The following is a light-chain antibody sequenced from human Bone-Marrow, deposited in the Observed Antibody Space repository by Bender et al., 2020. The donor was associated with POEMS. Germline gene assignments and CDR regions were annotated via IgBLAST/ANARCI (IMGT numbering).Light chain of an antibody. CDR1: KLEDEY. Sequence: SYELTQPPSVSVSPGQTASISCSGDKLEDEYACWYQQKAGQSPVLVIYKDTVRPSGIPERFSGSNSGNTATLTISGTQAMDEAKYFCQVRDSSGAVFGGGTKLIVL. J-gene: IGLJ2*01. CDR2: KDT. V-gene: IGLV3-1*01. CDR3: QVRDSSGAV.